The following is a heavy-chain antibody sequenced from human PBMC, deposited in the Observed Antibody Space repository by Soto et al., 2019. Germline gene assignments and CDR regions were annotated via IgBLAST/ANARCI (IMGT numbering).Heavy chain of an antibody. CDR1: GGSISSYY. J-gene: IGHJ4*02. D-gene: IGHD6-19*01. V-gene: IGHV4-59*01. CDR3: ARGGWKLFDY. Sequence: LSLTCTVSGGSISSYYWSWIRQPPGKGLEWIGYIYYSGSINYNPSLKSRVTISVDTSKNQFSLKLSSVTAADTAVYYCARGGWKLFDYWGQGTLVTVSS. CDR2: IYYSGSI.